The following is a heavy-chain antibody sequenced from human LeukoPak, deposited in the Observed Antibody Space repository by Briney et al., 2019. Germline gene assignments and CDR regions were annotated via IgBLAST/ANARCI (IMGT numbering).Heavy chain of an antibody. CDR3: ARYYGSVSYSTPPS. V-gene: IGHV4-4*02. CDR1: GGSISSSNW. J-gene: IGHJ1*01. Sequence: SETLSLTCAVSGGSISSSNWWSWVRQPPGKGLEWIGEIYHSGSTNYNPSLKSRVTISVDKSKNQFSLKLSSVTAADTAVYYCARYYGSVSYSTPPSWGQGTLVTVSS. D-gene: IGHD3-10*01. CDR2: IYHSGST.